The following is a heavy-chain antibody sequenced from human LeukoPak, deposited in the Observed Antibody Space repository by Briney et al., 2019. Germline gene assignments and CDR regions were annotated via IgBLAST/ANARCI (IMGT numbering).Heavy chain of an antibody. CDR2: INHSGST. D-gene: IGHD2-2*01. V-gene: IGHV4-34*01. Sequence: SETLSLTCAVYGGSFSGYYWSWIRQPPGKGLEWIGEINHSGSTNYNPSLKSRVTISVDTSKNQFSLKLSSVTAADTAVYYCARGRGDIVGVPAAPGYFDYWGQGTLVTVSS. CDR1: GGSFSGYY. J-gene: IGHJ4*02. CDR3: ARGRGDIVGVPAAPGYFDY.